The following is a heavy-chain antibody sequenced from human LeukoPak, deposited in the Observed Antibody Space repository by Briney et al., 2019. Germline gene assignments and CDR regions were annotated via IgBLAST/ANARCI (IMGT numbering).Heavy chain of an antibody. D-gene: IGHD3-22*01. CDR1: GGSISSGGYY. CDR3: ARDGGAGYYYDSSAQYYYYGMDV. J-gene: IGHJ6*02. V-gene: IGHV4-31*03. Sequence: PSQTLSLTCTVSGGSISSGGYYWSWMRQHPGKGLEWSGYIYYSGSTYYNPSLKSRVTISVDTSKNQFSLKLSSVTAADTAVYYCARDGGAGYYYDSSAQYYYYGMDVWGQGTTVTVSS. CDR2: IYYSGST.